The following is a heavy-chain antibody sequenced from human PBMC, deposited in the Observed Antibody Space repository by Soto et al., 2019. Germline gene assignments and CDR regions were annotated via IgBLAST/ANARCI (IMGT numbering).Heavy chain of an antibody. V-gene: IGHV1-18*01. J-gene: IGHJ6*02. CDR1: VYTITSYG. CDR3: ARDLGYSYGPLGMDV. CDR2: ISAYNGNT. D-gene: IGHD5-18*01. Sequence: ALVNGSCKTSVYTITSYGISCRLLKHRQGLEWMGWISAYNGNTNYAQKLQGRVTMTTDTSTSTAYMELRSLRSDDTAVYYCARDLGYSYGPLGMDVWGQGTTVTVSS.